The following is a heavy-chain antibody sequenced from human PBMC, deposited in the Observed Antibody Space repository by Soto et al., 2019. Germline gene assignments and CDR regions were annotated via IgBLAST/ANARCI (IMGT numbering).Heavy chain of an antibody. CDR2: IYYSGST. CDR1: GGSISSSSYY. D-gene: IGHD4-17*01. Sequence: QLQLQESGPGLVKPSETLSLTCTVSGGSISSSSYYWGWIRQPPGKGLEWIGSIYYSGSTYYNPSLKSRVTISVDTSKNQFSLKLSSVTAADTAVYYCARHQAGYGGNPFDYWGQGTLVTVSS. J-gene: IGHJ4*02. CDR3: ARHQAGYGGNPFDY. V-gene: IGHV4-39*01.